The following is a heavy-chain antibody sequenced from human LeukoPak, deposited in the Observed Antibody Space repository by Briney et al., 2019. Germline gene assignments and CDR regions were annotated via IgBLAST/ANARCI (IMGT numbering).Heavy chain of an antibody. Sequence: ASVKVSCKASGGTFSSYAISWVRQAPGQGLEWMGRIIPIFGTANYAQKFQGRVTITTDESTSTAYMELSSLRSEDTAVYYCASAAELGVVRSYNYWGQGTLVTVSS. CDR2: IIPIFGTA. V-gene: IGHV1-69*05. CDR1: GGTFSSYA. D-gene: IGHD3-3*01. CDR3: ASAAELGVVRSYNY. J-gene: IGHJ4*02.